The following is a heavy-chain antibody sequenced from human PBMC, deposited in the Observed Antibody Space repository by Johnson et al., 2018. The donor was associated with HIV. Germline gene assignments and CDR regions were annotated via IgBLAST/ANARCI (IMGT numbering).Heavy chain of an antibody. V-gene: IGHV3-64*01. J-gene: IGHJ3*02. Sequence: VQLVESGGGLVQPGGSLRLSCAASGFTFSSYAMHWVRQAPGKGLEYVSGISSNGGNTYYANSVKGRFTISRDNSKNTMYLQMNSLRAEDTAVYYCAKEALRGGEYDAFDIWGQGTMVTVSS. D-gene: IGHD2-15*01. CDR3: AKEALRGGEYDAFDI. CDR1: GFTFSSYA. CDR2: ISSNGGNT.